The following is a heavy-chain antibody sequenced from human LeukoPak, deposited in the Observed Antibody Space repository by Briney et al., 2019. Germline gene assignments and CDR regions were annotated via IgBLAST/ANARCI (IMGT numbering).Heavy chain of an antibody. Sequence: GGSLRLSCAASGFTFDDYAMHWVRQAPGKGLEWVSGIRASGRTTDYADSVKGRFTISRDTSKNTLHLQMNSLRAEDTAVYYCAKAGSRGSSSLYYYYMDVWGKGTTVTISS. CDR1: GFTFDDYA. CDR2: IRASGRTT. D-gene: IGHD6-13*01. CDR3: AKAGSRGSSSLYYYYMDV. J-gene: IGHJ6*03. V-gene: IGHV3-23*01.